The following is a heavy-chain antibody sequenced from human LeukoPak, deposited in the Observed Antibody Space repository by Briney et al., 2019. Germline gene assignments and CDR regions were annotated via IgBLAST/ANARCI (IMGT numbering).Heavy chain of an antibody. Sequence: GGSLRLSCAASGFTFSSYAMGWVRQAPGKGLEWVSAISGSGGSTYYADSVKGRFTISRDNSKNTLYLQMNSLRAEDTAVYYCAKDVVRSVAVTGFDYWGQGTLVTVSS. CDR3: AKDVVRSVAVTGFDY. CDR2: ISGSGGST. J-gene: IGHJ4*02. D-gene: IGHD6-19*01. CDR1: GFTFSSYA. V-gene: IGHV3-23*01.